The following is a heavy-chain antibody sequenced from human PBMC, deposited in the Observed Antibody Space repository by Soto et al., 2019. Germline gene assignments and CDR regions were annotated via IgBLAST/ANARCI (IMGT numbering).Heavy chain of an antibody. V-gene: IGHV4-31*03. CDR2: IYYNGSA. D-gene: IGHD3-10*01. CDR3: ASGSGSYYRSSRFDY. Sequence: PSETLSLTCTVSGDFISRGGYYWNWIRQHPGKGLEWIGYIYYNGSANYNPSLKSRVTISMDTSKKQFSLRLTSVTAADTAMYYCASGSGSYYRSSRFDYWGQGTLVTVSS. CDR1: GDFISRGGYY. J-gene: IGHJ4*02.